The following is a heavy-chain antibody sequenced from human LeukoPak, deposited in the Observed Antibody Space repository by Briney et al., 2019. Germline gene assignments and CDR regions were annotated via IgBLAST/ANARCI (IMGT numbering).Heavy chain of an antibody. Sequence: GGSLRLSCVASGFIFSDYYMNWIRQAPGKGLEWVSYISGSGSDIYYADSVKGRFTISRDNAKNSLYLQMNSLRAEDTAVYYCARVWYSGSYPVDYWGQGTLITVSS. CDR1: GFIFSDYY. CDR3: ARVWYSGSYPVDY. V-gene: IGHV3-11*01. J-gene: IGHJ4*02. CDR2: ISGSGSDI. D-gene: IGHD1-26*01.